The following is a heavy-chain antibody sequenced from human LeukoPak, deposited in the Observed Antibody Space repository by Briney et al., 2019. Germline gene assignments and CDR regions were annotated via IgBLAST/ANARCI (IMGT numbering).Heavy chain of an antibody. D-gene: IGHD2-2*01. CDR1: GFTFSNYG. J-gene: IGHJ6*03. Sequence: GGSLRLSCAASGFTFSNYGMHWVRQAPGKGLEWVAIISFDGTNQYYGDSVKGRFTISRDNSKNTLDLQMNSLRAEDTAVYYCARAKRHQLPRYYYYMDVWGKGTTVTVSS. CDR3: ARAKRHQLPRYYYYMDV. V-gene: IGHV3-30*03. CDR2: ISFDGTNQ.